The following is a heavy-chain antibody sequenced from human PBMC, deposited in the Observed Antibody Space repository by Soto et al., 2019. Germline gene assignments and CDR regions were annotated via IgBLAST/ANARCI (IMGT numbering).Heavy chain of an antibody. CDR1: GFTFIIYS. CDR2: ISSSSSYI. CDR3: TRDHHFDH. Sequence: GGSLILSCSASGFTFIIYSMNWVRQAPGKGLEWVSSISSSSSYIYYADSVKGRFTISRDNAKNSLYLQMNSLRAEDTAVYYCTRDHHFDHWGQGNLVTVSS. V-gene: IGHV3-21*01. J-gene: IGHJ5*02.